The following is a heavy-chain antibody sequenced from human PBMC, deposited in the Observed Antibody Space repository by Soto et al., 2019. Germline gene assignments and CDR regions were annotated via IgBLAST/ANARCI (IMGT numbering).Heavy chain of an antibody. CDR1: GFTFSSYG. Sequence: QVQLVESGGGVVQPARSLRLSCAASGFTFSSYGMHWVRQAPGKGLGWVAVIWYDGSNKYYADSVKGRFTISRDKSKNTLYRQLSSLRAADTDVYYCAREEYGRSSGLNYWCQGTLVTVSS. CDR2: IWYDGSNK. J-gene: IGHJ4*02. V-gene: IGHV3-33*01. CDR3: AREEYGRSSGLNY. D-gene: IGHD6-6*01.